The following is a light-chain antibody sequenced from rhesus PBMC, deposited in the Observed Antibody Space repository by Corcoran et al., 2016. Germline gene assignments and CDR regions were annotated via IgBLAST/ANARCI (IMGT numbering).Light chain of an antibody. Sequence: ETVVTQSPATLSLSPGERATLSCRASQSAGSNLAWYQQNPGQAPRLLIYGASSRATGIPDRFSGSGSGTDFTLTISSLEPEDVGVYSCQQSSNLWTFGQGTKVEIK. CDR2: GAS. CDR3: QQSSNLWT. J-gene: IGKJ1*01. V-gene: IGKV3-24*04. CDR1: QSAGSN.